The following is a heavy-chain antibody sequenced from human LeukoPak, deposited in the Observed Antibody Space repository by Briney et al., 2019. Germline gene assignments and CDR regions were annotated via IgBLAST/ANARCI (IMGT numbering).Heavy chain of an antibody. J-gene: IGHJ4*02. CDR1: GYTLTELS. Sequence: ASVRVSCKVSGYTLTELSIHWVRQAPGKGLEWRGGEDGGPIYAQKFQGRVTMTEDTSTDTADVAVSSLRSEDTAVYYCLSIDLDSWGQGTLVTVSS. CDR2: EDGGP. V-gene: IGHV1-24*01. D-gene: IGHD3-16*02. CDR3: LSIDLDS.